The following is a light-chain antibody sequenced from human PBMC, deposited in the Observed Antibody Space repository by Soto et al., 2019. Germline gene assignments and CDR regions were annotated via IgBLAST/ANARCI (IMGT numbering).Light chain of an antibody. J-gene: IGKJ1*01. CDR3: MQATQFWT. CDR1: QNLVHSDGNTY. Sequence: DIVMTQTPLSSPVTLGQPASISCRSSQNLVHSDGNTYLSWLQQRPGQPPRLLIYQISNRFSGVPDRFSGSGAGTDFTLKISRVEAEDVGVYYCMQATQFWTFGQGTKVEIK. CDR2: QIS. V-gene: IGKV2-24*01.